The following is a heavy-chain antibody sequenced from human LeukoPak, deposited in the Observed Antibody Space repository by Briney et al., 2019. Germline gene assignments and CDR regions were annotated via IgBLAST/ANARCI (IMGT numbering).Heavy chain of an antibody. Sequence: PGGSLRLSCAASGFTFSSHGMHWVRQAPGKGLEWVAVISYDGSNKYYEDSVRGRFTISRDNSKNTLYLQMNRLRARDTAVYYCANGGGTYDILTGSPDYWGQGTLVTVSS. CDR3: ANGGGTYDILTGSPDY. CDR2: ISYDGSNK. V-gene: IGHV3-30*18. D-gene: IGHD3-9*01. J-gene: IGHJ4*02. CDR1: GFTFSSHG.